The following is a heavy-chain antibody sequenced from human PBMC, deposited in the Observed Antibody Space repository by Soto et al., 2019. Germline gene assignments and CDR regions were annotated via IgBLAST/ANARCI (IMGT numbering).Heavy chain of an antibody. CDR1: GYTFTSYG. CDR2: ISAYNGNT. V-gene: IGHV1-18*01. J-gene: IGHJ5*02. Sequence: DSVKVSCKASGYTFTSYGISWVRQAPGQGLKWMGWISAYNGNTNYAQKLQGRVTMTTDTSTSTAYMELRSLRSDDTAVYYCARKPKAHMVRDPLSPWGQGTLVTVSS. CDR3: ARKPKAHMVRDPLSP. D-gene: IGHD3-10*01.